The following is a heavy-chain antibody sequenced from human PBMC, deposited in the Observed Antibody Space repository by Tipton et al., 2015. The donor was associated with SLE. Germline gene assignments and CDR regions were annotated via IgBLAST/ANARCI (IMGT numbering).Heavy chain of an antibody. D-gene: IGHD5-12*01. J-gene: IGHJ4*02. CDR1: GGSISSGGYY. CDR3: ARGDIVATINRD. V-gene: IGHV4-31*03. Sequence: TLSLTCTVSGGSISSGGYYWSWIRQYPGKGLEWIGYIYYSGSTYYNPSLKSRVTISVDTSKNQFSLKLSSVTAADTAVYYCARGDIVATINRDWGQGTLVTVSS. CDR2: IYYSGST.